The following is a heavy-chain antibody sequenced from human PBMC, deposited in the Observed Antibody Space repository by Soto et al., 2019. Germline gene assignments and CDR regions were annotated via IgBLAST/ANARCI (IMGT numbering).Heavy chain of an antibody. CDR1: GYTFTSYA. V-gene: IGHV1-3*01. J-gene: IGHJ4*02. D-gene: IGHD3-10*01. CDR2: IDAGNGNT. Sequence: ASVKVSCKASGYTFTSYAMHWVRQAPGQRLEWMGWIDAGNGNTKYSQKFQGRVTITRDTSASTAYMELSSLRSEDTAVYYCAREGRGGYFDYWGQGTLVTVSS. CDR3: AREGRGGYFDY.